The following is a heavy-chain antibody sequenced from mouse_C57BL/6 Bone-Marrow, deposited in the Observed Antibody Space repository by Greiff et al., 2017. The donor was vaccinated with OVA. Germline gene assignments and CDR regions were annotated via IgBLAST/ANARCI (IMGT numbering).Heavy chain of an antibody. Sequence: VQLQQSGAELARPGASVKLSCKASGYTFTSYGISWVKQRTGQGLEWIGEIYPRSGNNYYNEKFKGKATLTADKSSSTAYMELRSLTSEDSAVYFCARSGRLRSFDYWGQGTTLTVSS. CDR2: IYPRSGNN. D-gene: IGHD2-4*01. J-gene: IGHJ2*01. V-gene: IGHV1-81*01. CDR3: ARSGRLRSFDY. CDR1: GYTFTSYG.